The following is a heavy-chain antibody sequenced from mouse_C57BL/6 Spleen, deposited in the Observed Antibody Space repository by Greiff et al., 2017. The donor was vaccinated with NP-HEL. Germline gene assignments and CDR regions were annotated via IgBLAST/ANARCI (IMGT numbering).Heavy chain of an antibody. CDR1: GYAFSSSW. V-gene: IGHV1-82*01. CDR2: IYPGDGDT. CDR3: ARRAYYDYDGFAY. J-gene: IGHJ3*01. D-gene: IGHD2-4*01. Sequence: VQLQQSGPELVKPGASVKISCKASGYAFSSSWMNWVKQRPGKGLEWIGRIYPGDGDTNYNGKFKGKATLTADKSSSTAYMQLSSLTSEDSAVYFCARRAYYDYDGFAYWGQGTLVTVSA.